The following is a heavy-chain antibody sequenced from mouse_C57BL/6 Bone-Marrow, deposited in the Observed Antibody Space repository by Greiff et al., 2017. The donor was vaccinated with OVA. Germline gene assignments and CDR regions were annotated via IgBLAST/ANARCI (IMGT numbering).Heavy chain of an antibody. V-gene: IGHV1-18*01. J-gene: IGHJ1*03. Sequence: VQLQQSGPELVKPGASVKIPCKASGYTFTDYNMDWVKQSHGKSLEWIGDINPNNGGTIYNQKFKGKATLTVDKSSSTAYMELRSLTSEDTAVYYCARKEIWGYDGRNWYFDVWGTGTTVTVSS. CDR2: INPNNGGT. CDR1: GYTFTDYN. CDR3: ARKEIWGYDGRNWYFDV. D-gene: IGHD2-2*01.